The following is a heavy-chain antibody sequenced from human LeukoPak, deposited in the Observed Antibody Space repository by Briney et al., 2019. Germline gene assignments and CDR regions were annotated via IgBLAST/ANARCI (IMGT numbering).Heavy chain of an antibody. CDR1: GFTFSSYG. CDR2: IWYDGSNK. V-gene: IGHV3-33*01. D-gene: IGHD4-11*01. Sequence: GRSLRLSCAASGFTFSSYGMPWVRQAPGKGLEWVAGIWYDGSNKNYADSVKGRFTISRDNSKNTLYLQMNSLRAEDTAVYYCARVADYSNSAHADYWGQGTLVTVSS. CDR3: ARVADYSNSAHADY. J-gene: IGHJ4*02.